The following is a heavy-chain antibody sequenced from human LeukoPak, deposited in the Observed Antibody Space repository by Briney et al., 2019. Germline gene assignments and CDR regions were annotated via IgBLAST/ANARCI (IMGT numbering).Heavy chain of an antibody. CDR3: ARYYGSGGLDH. Sequence: ASVKVSCKASGYTFTNYAMHWVRQAPGQRLEWMGWIHAGNGDTRYSQKLQGRVTFTRDTSASTAYMELSSLISEGTAGYYCARYYGSGGLDHWGQGTLVTVSS. CDR1: GYTFTNYA. D-gene: IGHD3-10*01. CDR2: IHAGNGDT. V-gene: IGHV1-3*01. J-gene: IGHJ4*02.